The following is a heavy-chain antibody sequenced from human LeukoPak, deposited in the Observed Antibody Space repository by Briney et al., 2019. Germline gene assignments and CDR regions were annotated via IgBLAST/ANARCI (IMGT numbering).Heavy chain of an antibody. CDR1: GYSFSSYW. Sequence: RGESLKISCKGSGYSFSSYWIGWLRQMPGKGLEWMGIIYPGGSDTRYSPSFQGQVTISADKSISTAYLQWNSLKASDTAMYYCARLEEYSSSFLPTDYWGQGTLVTVSS. D-gene: IGHD6-6*01. CDR2: IYPGGSDT. CDR3: ARLEEYSSSFLPTDY. V-gene: IGHV5-51*01. J-gene: IGHJ4*02.